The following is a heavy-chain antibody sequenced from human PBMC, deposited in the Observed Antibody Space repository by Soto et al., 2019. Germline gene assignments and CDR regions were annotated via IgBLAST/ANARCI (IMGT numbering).Heavy chain of an antibody. D-gene: IGHD2-8*01. Sequence: SETLSLTCSVSGDSITTNGKYWCGLRQPPGKGLQWIGNVYWTGSTFSHPSLTSRVFISVDTSKNEFSLRLTSVTAADTAVYYCARSHYTYGLLIDYWGPGTLVTVSS. J-gene: IGHJ4*02. V-gene: IGHV4-39*01. CDR2: VYWTGST. CDR3: ARSHYTYGLLIDY. CDR1: GDSITTNGKY.